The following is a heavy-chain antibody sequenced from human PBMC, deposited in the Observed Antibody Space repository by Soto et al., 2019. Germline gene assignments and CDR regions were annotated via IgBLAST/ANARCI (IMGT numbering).Heavy chain of an antibody. CDR1: GFTFSDYY. J-gene: IGHJ3*02. CDR3: ARAYSDAFDI. D-gene: IGHD2-15*01. Sequence: LRLSCAASGFTFSDYYMTWIRQAPGKGLEWVSYISSSGTGIYYADSVKGRFTISRDNAKNSQYLQMSSLRAEDTAVYYCARAYSDAFDIWGQGTMVTVSS. CDR2: ISSSGTGI. V-gene: IGHV3-11*01.